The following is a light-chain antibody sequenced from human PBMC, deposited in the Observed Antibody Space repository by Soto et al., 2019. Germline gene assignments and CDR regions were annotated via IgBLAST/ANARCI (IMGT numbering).Light chain of an antibody. CDR3: QVWDISTDPNYV. CDR2: DDR. Sequence: SYELTQPPPVSVAPGQTARITCGGNSIRSKSVHWYQQKPGQAPVLVVYDDRDRPSGIPERLSGSNSENTATLTISRVEAGDEADYYCQVWDISTDPNYVFGPGTKGTVL. V-gene: IGLV3-21*02. CDR1: SIRSKS. J-gene: IGLJ1*01.